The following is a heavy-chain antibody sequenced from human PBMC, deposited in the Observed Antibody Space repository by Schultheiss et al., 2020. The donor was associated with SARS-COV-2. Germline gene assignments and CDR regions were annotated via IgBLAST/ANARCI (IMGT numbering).Heavy chain of an antibody. V-gene: IGHV3-23*01. J-gene: IGHJ3*02. CDR3: ARDANLGAFDI. CDR1: GFTFSNYD. Sequence: GGSLRLSCTASGFTFSNYDMSWVRQAPGKGLEWVSTISGSGGSTYYADSVKGRFTISRDNSKNTLSLQMNSLRAEDTAVYYCARDANLGAFDIWGQGTMVTVSS. D-gene: IGHD4/OR15-4a*01. CDR2: ISGSGGST.